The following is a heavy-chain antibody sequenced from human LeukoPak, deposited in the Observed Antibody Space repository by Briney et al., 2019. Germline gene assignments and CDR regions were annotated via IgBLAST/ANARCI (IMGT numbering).Heavy chain of an antibody. CDR1: GFTFSSYA. V-gene: IGHV3-23*01. CDR2: ISGSGGST. CDR3: ATKSTRVVPAAIDYYYYMDV. J-gene: IGHJ6*03. Sequence: PGGSLRLSCAASGFTFSSYAMSWVRQAPGKGLEWVSAISGSGGSTYYADSVKGRFTIPRDNSKNTLYLQMNSLRAEDTAVYYCATKSTRVVPAAIDYYYYMDVWGKGTTVTVSS. D-gene: IGHD2-2*01.